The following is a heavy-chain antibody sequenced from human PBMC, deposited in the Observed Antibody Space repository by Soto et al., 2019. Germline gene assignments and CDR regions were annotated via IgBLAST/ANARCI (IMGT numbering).Heavy chain of an antibody. CDR2: LFYGGTT. CDR3: ARHRGPAPVY. D-gene: IGHD3-10*01. V-gene: IGHV4-39*01. J-gene: IGHJ4*02. Sequence: SETLSLTCTVSGVSISGYYWTWIRQPPGKGLEWVGSLFYGGTTDYNPSLKSRLTMSLDTSKNHFSLKLRPVTAADTAVYYCARHRGPAPVYWGQGTLVTVSS. CDR1: GVSISGYY.